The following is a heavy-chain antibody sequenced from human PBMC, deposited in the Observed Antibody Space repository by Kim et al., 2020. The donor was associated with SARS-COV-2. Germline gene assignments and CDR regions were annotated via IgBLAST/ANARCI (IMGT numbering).Heavy chain of an antibody. CDR1: GGSFSGYY. V-gene: IGHV4-34*01. Sequence: SETLSLTCAVYGGSFSGYYWSWIRQPPGKGLEWIGEINHSGSTNYNPSLKSRVTISVDTSKNQFSLKLSSVTAADTAVYYCAITLWFGDPGGHYYYGMDVWGQGTTVTVSS. D-gene: IGHD3-10*01. CDR2: INHSGST. CDR3: AITLWFGDPGGHYYYGMDV. J-gene: IGHJ6*02.